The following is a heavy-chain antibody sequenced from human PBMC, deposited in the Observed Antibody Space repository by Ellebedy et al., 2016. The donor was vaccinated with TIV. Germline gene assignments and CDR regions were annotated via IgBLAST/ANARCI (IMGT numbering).Heavy chain of an antibody. D-gene: IGHD3-10*01. CDR3: ARGAFSMIRGDSAVWYFDL. V-gene: IGHV4-59*08. CDR1: GGSINNYS. J-gene: IGHJ2*01. CDR2: IYYSGST. Sequence: MPSETLSLTCTVSGGSINNYSWSWIRQPPGKGLQWIAYIYYSGSTDYNPSLKSRVTISVNTSKNQLSLKLRSVTAADTAVYYCARGAFSMIRGDSAVWYFDLWGRGTLVTVSS.